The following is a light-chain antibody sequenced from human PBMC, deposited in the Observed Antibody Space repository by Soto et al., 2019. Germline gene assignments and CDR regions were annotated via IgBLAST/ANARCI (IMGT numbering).Light chain of an antibody. V-gene: IGLV2-14*01. J-gene: IGLJ1*01. Sequence: SALTPDSSVSGSPGQSITISCTGTSSDVGRHNYVSWYQQHQGKAPKLIVYEVTNRASGVSRRFSASKSGNTASLTISGLQAEDAADYYCSSYATSSILYVFGTGTKVT. CDR3: SSYATSSILYV. CDR2: EVT. CDR1: SSDVGRHNY.